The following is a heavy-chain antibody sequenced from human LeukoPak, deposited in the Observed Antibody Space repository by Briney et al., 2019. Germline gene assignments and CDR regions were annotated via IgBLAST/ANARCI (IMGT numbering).Heavy chain of an antibody. CDR3: ARCSPTCASGSSDY. D-gene: IGHD3-10*01. CDR2: IDTSSSYI. CDR1: GLSFSSYN. J-gene: IGHJ4*02. V-gene: IGHV3-21*06. Sequence: GGSLRLSCAASGLSFSSYNMNWVRQAPGKGLEWVSAIDTSSSYIYYAASVTGRFTISRDNARNSLYLHMNSLRAEDTAVYYCARCSPTCASGSSDYWGQGNLVTVSS.